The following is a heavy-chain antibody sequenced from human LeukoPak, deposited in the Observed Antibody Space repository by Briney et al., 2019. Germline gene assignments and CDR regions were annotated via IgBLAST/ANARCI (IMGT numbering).Heavy chain of an antibody. Sequence: GGSLRLSCAASGFTFSSYAMSWVRQAPGKGLEWVSAIRGSGGSTYYADSVKGGFTISRDNSKNTLYLQMNSLRAEDTAVYYCAKDQRITMVRGGPFDYWGQGTLVTVSS. CDR2: IRGSGGST. J-gene: IGHJ4*02. V-gene: IGHV3-23*01. CDR1: GFTFSSYA. CDR3: AKDQRITMVRGGPFDY. D-gene: IGHD3-10*01.